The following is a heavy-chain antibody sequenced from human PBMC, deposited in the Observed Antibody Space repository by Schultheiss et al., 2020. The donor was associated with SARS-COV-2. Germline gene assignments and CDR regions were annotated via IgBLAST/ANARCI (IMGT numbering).Heavy chain of an antibody. Sequence: GGSLRLSCAASGFPFSTYDMHWVRQAPGKGLEWVAVISYDGSDQNYDESVKGRFTISRDNSKNTLYLQMNSLRAEDTAVYYCARGGGGGYYYFDYWGQGTLVTVSS. CDR2: ISYDGSDQ. CDR3: ARGGGGGYYYFDY. V-gene: IGHV3-30*03. D-gene: IGHD3-22*01. J-gene: IGHJ4*02. CDR1: GFPFSTYD.